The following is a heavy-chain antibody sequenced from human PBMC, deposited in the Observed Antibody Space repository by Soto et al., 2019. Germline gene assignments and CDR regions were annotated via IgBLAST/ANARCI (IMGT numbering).Heavy chain of an antibody. J-gene: IGHJ4*02. D-gene: IGHD5-18*01. CDR1: GFTVSSNY. CDR2: ISGSGGST. V-gene: IGHV3-23*04. Sequence: EVQLVESGGGLIQPGGSLRLSCAASGFTVSSNYMSWVRQAPGKGLEWVSVISGSGGSTYYADSVKGRFTISRDNSKNTLYLQMNSLRAEDTAVYYCAKDPPGYPLSYWGQGTLVTVSS. CDR3: AKDPPGYPLSY.